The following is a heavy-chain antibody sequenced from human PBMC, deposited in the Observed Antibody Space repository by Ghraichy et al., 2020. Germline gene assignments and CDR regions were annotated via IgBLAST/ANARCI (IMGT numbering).Heavy chain of an antibody. CDR3: ARGWTQVRFLEWPLDAHFDY. V-gene: IGHV3-7*01. CDR2: IKQDGSEK. D-gene: IGHD3-3*01. J-gene: IGHJ4*02. CDR1: GFTFSSYW. Sequence: GGSLRLSCAASGFTFSSYWMSWVRQAPGKGLEWVANIKQDGSEKYYVDSVKGRFTISRDNAKNSLYPQMNSLRAEDTAVYYCARGWTQVRFLEWPLDAHFDYWGQGTLVTVSS.